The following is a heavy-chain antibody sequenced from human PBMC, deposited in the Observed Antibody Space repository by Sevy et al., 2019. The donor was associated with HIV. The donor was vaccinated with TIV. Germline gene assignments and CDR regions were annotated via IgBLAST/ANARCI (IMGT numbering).Heavy chain of an antibody. V-gene: IGHV3-48*01. CDR2: ISTGSGNI. Sequence: GGSLRLSCAGSGFTFSSYGMNWVRQAPGKGLEWVSYISTGSGNIYYADSVKGRSTISRDNAKNSLYLQMNSLTAEDTAVYYCARGGGLDFWGQGTLVTVSS. CDR1: GFTFSSYG. D-gene: IGHD3-10*01. CDR3: ARGGGLDF. J-gene: IGHJ4*02.